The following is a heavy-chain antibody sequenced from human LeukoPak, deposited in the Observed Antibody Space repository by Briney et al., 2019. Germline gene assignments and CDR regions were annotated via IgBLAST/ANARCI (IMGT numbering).Heavy chain of an antibody. CDR1: GGSISSSSYY. Sequence: SQTLSLTCTVSGGSISSSSYYWGWIRQPPGKGLEWIGSIYYSGSTYYNPSLKSRVTISVDTSKNQFSLKLSSVTAADTAVYYCARTEGDAEIDYWGQGTLVTVSS. D-gene: IGHD2-21*02. J-gene: IGHJ4*02. CDR2: IYYSGST. CDR3: ARTEGDAEIDY. V-gene: IGHV4-39*01.